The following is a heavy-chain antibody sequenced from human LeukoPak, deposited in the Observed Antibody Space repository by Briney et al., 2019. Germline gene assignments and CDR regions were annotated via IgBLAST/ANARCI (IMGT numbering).Heavy chain of an antibody. Sequence: ASVKVSCKASGYTFTSYGISWVRQAPGQGLEWMGIINPSGGSTSYAQKFQGRVTMTRDTSTSTVYMELSSLRSEDTAVYYCARDSGSYSRPRGQDAFDIWGQGTMVTVSS. CDR1: GYTFTSYG. V-gene: IGHV1-46*01. D-gene: IGHD1-26*01. CDR2: INPSGGST. J-gene: IGHJ3*02. CDR3: ARDSGSYSRPRGQDAFDI.